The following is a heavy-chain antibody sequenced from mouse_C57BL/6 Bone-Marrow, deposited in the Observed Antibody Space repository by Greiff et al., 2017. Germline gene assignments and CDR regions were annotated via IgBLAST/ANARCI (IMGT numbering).Heavy chain of an antibody. V-gene: IGHV1-22*01. CDR2: INPNNGGT. J-gene: IGHJ4*01. CDR1: GYTFTDYN. CDR3: AASTVVAYYAMDY. D-gene: IGHD1-1*01. Sequence: VQLQQSGPELVKPGASVKMSCKASGYTFTDYNMHWVKQSHGQSLEWIGYINPNNGGTSYNQKFKGKATLTVNKSSSTAYMELRSLTSEDSSVYYCAASTVVAYYAMDYWGQGTSVTVSS.